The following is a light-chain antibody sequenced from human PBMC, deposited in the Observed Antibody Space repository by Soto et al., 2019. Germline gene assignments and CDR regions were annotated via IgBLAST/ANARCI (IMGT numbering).Light chain of an antibody. J-gene: IGLJ1*01. CDR1: SSYVGGYNY. Sequence: QSLMTQPPSASGSPGQSVTISCTGTSSYVGGYNYVSWYQQHPGKAHKLMIYEVSRRPSGVPGRFSGSKSGNTASLTVSGLQAEDEADYYCSSYAGSNNYVFGTGTKVTVL. CDR2: EVS. V-gene: IGLV2-8*01. CDR3: SSYAGSNNYV.